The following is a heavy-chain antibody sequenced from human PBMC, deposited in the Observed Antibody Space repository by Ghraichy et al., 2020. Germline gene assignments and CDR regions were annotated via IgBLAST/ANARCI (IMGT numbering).Heavy chain of an antibody. D-gene: IGHD6-19*01. V-gene: IGHV3-7*03. CDR1: GFTFSRYW. Sequence: GGSLRLSCAASGFTFSRYWMSWFRQAPGKGLEWVANIKQDGSEKYYVDSVKCRFTISRDNAKNSLYLQINSLRAEDTAVYYCARDRGSGWYRNGYFDYWGQGTLVNVSS. J-gene: IGHJ4*02. CDR3: ARDRGSGWYRNGYFDY. CDR2: IKQDGSEK.